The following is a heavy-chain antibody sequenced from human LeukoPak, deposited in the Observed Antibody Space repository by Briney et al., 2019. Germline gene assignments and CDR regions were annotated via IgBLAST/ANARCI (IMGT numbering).Heavy chain of an antibody. J-gene: IGHJ3*02. CDR3: ASPGYSYGLYAFDI. D-gene: IGHD5-18*01. V-gene: IGHV4-39*07. CDR1: GGSISSSTYY. CDR2: LYYSGNT. Sequence: PSETLSLTCSVSGGSISSSTYYWGWIRQPPGKGLEWIGSLYYSGNTYYNPSLKSRITISVDTSKNQFSLKLSSVTAADTAVYYCASPGYSYGLYAFDIWGQGTMVTVSS.